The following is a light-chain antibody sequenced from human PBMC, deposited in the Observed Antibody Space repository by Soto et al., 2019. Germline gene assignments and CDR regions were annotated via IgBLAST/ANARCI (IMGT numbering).Light chain of an antibody. V-gene: IGLV1-47*01. CDR2: RNS. J-gene: IGLJ1*01. Sequence: QSVLTQSPSASGTPGHRVTISCSGSASTIGRNYVCWYQQLPGTAPKLLIYRNSQRPSGVPDRFSGSKSGTSASLAISGLRSEDEADYYCAAWDDNLSGLYVFGAGNKVTVL. CDR1: ASTIGRNY. CDR3: AAWDDNLSGLYV.